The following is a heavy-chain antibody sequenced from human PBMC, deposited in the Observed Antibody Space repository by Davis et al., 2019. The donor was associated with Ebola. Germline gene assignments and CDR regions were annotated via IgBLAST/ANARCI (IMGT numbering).Heavy chain of an antibody. CDR3: ARDKGRGSVGWFDP. D-gene: IGHD3-10*01. V-gene: IGHV4-34*01. J-gene: IGHJ5*02. CDR1: GGSFSGYY. CDR2: INHSGST. Sequence: SETLSLTCAVYGGSFSGYYWSWIRQPPGKGLEWIGEINHSGSTNYNPSLKSRVTISVDTSKNQFSLKLSSVTAAGTAVYYCARDKGRGSVGWFDPWGQGTLVTVSS.